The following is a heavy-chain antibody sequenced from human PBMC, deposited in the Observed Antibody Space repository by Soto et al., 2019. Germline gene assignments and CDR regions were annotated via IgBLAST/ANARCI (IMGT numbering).Heavy chain of an antibody. J-gene: IGHJ4*02. CDR1: GYTFTNYG. CDR2: VSAYNRNT. D-gene: IGHD1-26*01. V-gene: IGHV1-18*01. CDR3: ATERQWVPLLY. Sequence: ASVKVSCKASGYTFTNYGITWVRQAPGQGLEWLGWVSAYNRNTNYAQKFEDRVTMTTDTSSNTAYLEVRSLRPDDTAFYFCATERQWVPLLYWGQGTLVTVSS.